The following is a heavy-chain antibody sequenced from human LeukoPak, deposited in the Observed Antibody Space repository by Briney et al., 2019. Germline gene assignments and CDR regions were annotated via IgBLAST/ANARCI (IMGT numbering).Heavy chain of an antibody. CDR1: GGSITNTNY. V-gene: IGHV4-4*02. J-gene: IGHJ4*02. Sequence: SGTLSLTCGVSGGSITNTNYWTWVRQPPGKGLEWIGEVNLQGSTNYNPSLMGRVAIAVDTSENHISLQLTSVTAADAAVYYCAREGGPYRPLDYSGQGTLVTVSS. CDR2: VNLQGST. CDR3: AREGGPYRPLDY.